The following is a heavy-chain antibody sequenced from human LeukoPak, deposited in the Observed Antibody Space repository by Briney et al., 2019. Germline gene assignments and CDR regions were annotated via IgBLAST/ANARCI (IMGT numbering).Heavy chain of an antibody. CDR1: GFTFSSYS. J-gene: IGHJ3*02. CDR3: ARGFNYGGNGIDI. CDR2: IRNKANSYTT. V-gene: IGHV3-72*01. D-gene: IGHD4-23*01. Sequence: GGSLRLSCAASGFTFSSYSMNWVRQAPGKGLEWVGRIRNKANSYTTEYAASVKGRFTISRDDSKNSLYLQMNSLKTEDTAVYYCARGFNYGGNGIDIWGQGTGVTVSS.